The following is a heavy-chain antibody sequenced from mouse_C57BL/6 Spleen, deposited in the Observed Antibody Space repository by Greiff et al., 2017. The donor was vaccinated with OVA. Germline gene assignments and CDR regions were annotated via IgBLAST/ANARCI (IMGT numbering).Heavy chain of an antibody. V-gene: IGHV1-55*01. J-gene: IGHJ2*01. CDR3: ARKATTVVEEVDY. CDR2: IYPGSGST. CDR1: GYTFTSYW. D-gene: IGHD1-1*01. Sequence: QVQLKQPGAELVKPGASVKMSCKASGYTFTSYWITWVKQRPGQGLEWIGDIYPGSGSTNYNEKFKSKATLTVDTSSSTAYMQLSSLTSEDSAVYYCARKATTVVEEVDYWGQGTTLTVSS.